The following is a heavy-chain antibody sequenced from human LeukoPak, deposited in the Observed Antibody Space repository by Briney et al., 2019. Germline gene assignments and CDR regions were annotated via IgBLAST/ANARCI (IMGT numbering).Heavy chain of an antibody. D-gene: IGHD1-26*01. CDR3: ARGTYYDY. J-gene: IGHJ4*02. V-gene: IGHV1-18*01. CDR2: ISAYNGNT. CDR1: GGTFSSYA. Sequence: GASVKVSCKASGGTFSSYAISWVRQAPGQGLEWMGWISAYNGNTYYAQNLQGTVTMTTDTSTSTAYMELRSLRSDDTAVYYCARGTYYDYWGQGTLVTVSS.